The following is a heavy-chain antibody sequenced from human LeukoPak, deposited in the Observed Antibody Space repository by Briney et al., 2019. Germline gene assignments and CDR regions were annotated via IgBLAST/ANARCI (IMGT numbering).Heavy chain of an antibody. D-gene: IGHD6-19*01. Sequence: GASVKVSCKASGYTFTSYGISWVRQAPGQGLEWMGWISAYNGNTNYAQKFQGRVTMTRNTSISTAYMELSSLRSEDTAVYYCARGGSSSGWLYYYYYYMDVWGKGTTVTISS. J-gene: IGHJ6*03. CDR3: ARGGSSSGWLYYYYYYMDV. CDR1: GYTFTSYG. V-gene: IGHV1-18*01. CDR2: ISAYNGNT.